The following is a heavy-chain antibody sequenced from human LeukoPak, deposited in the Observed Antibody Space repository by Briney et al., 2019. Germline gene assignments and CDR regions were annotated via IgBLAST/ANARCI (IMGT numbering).Heavy chain of an antibody. CDR2: IYTSGST. CDR1: GGSISSYY. J-gene: IGHJ5*02. Sequence: SETLSLTCIVSGGSISSYYWSWIRQPAGKGLEWIGRIYTSGSTNYKPSLKSRVTISVDTSKNQFSLKLSSVTAADTAVYYCARGGYYGSGNDFRFDPWGQGTLVTVSS. V-gene: IGHV4-4*07. CDR3: ARGGYYGSGNDFRFDP. D-gene: IGHD3-10*01.